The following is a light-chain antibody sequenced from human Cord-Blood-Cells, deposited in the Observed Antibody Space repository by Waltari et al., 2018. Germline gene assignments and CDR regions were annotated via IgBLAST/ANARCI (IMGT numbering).Light chain of an antibody. CDR2: EDS. Sequence: SYELPQPPSVSVSPGQTARVTCPGDALPKKYAYWYQQKSGQAPVLVIYEDSKRPSGIPERFSGSSSGTMATLTISGAQVEDEADYYCYSTDSSGNHVFGTGTKVTVL. J-gene: IGLJ1*01. CDR1: ALPKKY. V-gene: IGLV3-10*01. CDR3: YSTDSSGNHV.